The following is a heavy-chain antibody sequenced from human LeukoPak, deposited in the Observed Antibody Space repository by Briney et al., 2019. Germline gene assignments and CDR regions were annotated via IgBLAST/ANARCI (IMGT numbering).Heavy chain of an antibody. CDR1: GFTVSSNY. D-gene: IGHD3-10*01. CDR3: ARVSTYGSAYYFDY. Sequence: GGSLRLSCAASGFTVSSNYMSWVRQAPGKGMEWVSVIYSGGSTYYADSVKGRFTISRHNSKNTRYLQMNSLRAEDTAVYYCARVSTYGSAYYFDYWGQGTLVTVSS. CDR2: IYSGGST. J-gene: IGHJ4*02. V-gene: IGHV3-53*04.